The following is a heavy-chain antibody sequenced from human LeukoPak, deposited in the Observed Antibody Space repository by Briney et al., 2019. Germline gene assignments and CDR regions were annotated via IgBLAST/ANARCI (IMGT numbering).Heavy chain of an antibody. Sequence: GESLKISCKGSGYSFTSYWIGWVRQMPGKGLEWMGIIYPGDSDTRYSPSFRAQVTISADKSISTAYLQWSSLKASDTAMYYCARPQQLVAFDIWGQGTMVTVSS. J-gene: IGHJ3*02. D-gene: IGHD6-6*01. CDR2: IYPGDSDT. CDR3: ARPQQLVAFDI. V-gene: IGHV5-51*01. CDR1: GYSFTSYW.